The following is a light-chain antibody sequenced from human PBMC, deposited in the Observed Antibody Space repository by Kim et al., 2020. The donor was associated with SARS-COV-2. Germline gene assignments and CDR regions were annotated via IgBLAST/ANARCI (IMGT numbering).Light chain of an antibody. CDR1: QGINCA. CDR3: QHFNSIPA. V-gene: IGKV1-13*02. CDR2: AAS. J-gene: IGKJ5*01. Sequence: SASVVDTVTITCRSSQGINCALGWYPQQPGKIPKFLFYAASTLESGVPSSFSGSGSGTEFTLTLSSLQPEDCATYYCQHFNSIPAFGQGTRLEIK.